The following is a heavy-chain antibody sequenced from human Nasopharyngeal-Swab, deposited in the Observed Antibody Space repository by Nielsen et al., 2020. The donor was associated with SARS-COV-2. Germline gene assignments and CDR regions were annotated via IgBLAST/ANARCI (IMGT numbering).Heavy chain of an antibody. CDR2: INHSGST. Sequence: WIRQPPGKGLEWIGEINHSGSTNYNPSLKSRVTISVDKSKNQFSLKLSSVTAADTAVYYCARVRTGIWDYWGQGTLVTVSS. D-gene: IGHD1-14*01. V-gene: IGHV4-34*01. CDR3: ARVRTGIWDY. J-gene: IGHJ4*02.